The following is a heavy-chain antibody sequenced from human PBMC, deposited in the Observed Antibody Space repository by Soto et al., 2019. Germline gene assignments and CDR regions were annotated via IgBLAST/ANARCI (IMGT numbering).Heavy chain of an antibody. CDR3: ARNFVVAKAMDV. CDR2: INHSGST. D-gene: IGHD2-15*01. CDR1: GGSFSGYY. J-gene: IGHJ6*02. V-gene: IGHV4-34*01. Sequence: SETLSLTCAVYGGSFSGYYWSWIRQPPGKGLEWIGEINHSGSTNYNPSLKSRVTISVDTSKNQFSLKLSSVTAADTAVYYCARNFVVAKAMDVWGQGTTVTVSS.